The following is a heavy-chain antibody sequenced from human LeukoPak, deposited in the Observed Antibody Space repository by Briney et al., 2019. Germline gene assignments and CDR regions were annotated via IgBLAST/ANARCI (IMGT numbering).Heavy chain of an antibody. Sequence: GGSLRLSCAASGFTFSSYAMSWVRQAPGKGLEWVSSISGSGVSTYYADSVKGRFTISRDNSKNTLYLQMNSLRAEDTAVYYCARDYREYYGSGSHTQYFDYWGQGTLVTVSS. D-gene: IGHD3-10*01. J-gene: IGHJ4*02. CDR3: ARDYREYYGSGSHTQYFDY. V-gene: IGHV3-23*01. CDR1: GFTFSSYA. CDR2: ISGSGVST.